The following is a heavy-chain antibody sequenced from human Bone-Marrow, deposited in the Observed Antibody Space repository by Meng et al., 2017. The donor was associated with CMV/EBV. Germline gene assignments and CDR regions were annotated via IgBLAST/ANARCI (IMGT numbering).Heavy chain of an antibody. CDR3: AKDQGFWSGYYSFDY. CDR1: GFTFSSYG. Sequence: GESLKISCAASGFTFSSYGMHWVRQAPGKGLEWVAFIRYDGSHKYYADSVKGRFTISRDNSKNTLYMQMNSLRAEDTAVYYCAKDQGFWSGYYSFDYWGQGTLVTVSS. V-gene: IGHV3-30*02. J-gene: IGHJ4*02. D-gene: IGHD3-3*01. CDR2: IRYDGSHK.